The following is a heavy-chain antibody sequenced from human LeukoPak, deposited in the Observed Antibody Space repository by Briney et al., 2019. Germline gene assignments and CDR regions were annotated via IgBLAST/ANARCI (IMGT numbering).Heavy chain of an antibody. CDR2: ISGSSGSA. Sequence: AGSLRLSSAASGFTFSSYAMSWVRRAPGKGLEWVSAISGSSGSAYYADSVKGRFTISRDNSKNTLHLQMNSLRAEDTAVYYCARRSGDSSGWFDYWGQGTLVTVSS. CDR1: GFTFSSYA. CDR3: ARRSGDSSGWFDY. V-gene: IGHV3-23*01. D-gene: IGHD6-19*01. J-gene: IGHJ4*02.